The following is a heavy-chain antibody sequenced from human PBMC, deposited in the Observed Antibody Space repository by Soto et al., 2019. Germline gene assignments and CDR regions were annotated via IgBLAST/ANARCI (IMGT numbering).Heavy chain of an antibody. V-gene: IGHV4-31*03. Sequence: SETLSLTCTVSGGSIISGGYYWSWIRQHPGKGLEWIGYIYYSGSTYYNPSLKSRVTISVDTSKNQFSLKLSSVTAADTAVYYCARAQYYDFWSGYYKGGYYYYGMDVWGQGTTVTVSS. CDR3: ARAQYYDFWSGYYKGGYYYYGMDV. CDR2: IYYSGST. CDR1: GGSIISGGYY. J-gene: IGHJ6*02. D-gene: IGHD3-3*01.